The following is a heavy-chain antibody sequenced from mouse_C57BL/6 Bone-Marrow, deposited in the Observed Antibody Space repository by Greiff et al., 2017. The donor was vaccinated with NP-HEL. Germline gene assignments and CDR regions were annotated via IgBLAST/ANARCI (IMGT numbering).Heavy chain of an antibody. V-gene: IGHV1-22*01. CDR1: GYTFTDYN. CDR3: ATPFITTVVAGDY. D-gene: IGHD1-1*01. Sequence: EVQLKESGPELVKPGASVKMSCKASGYTFTDYNMHWVKQSHGKSLEWIGYINPNNGGTSYNQKFKGKATLTVNKSSSTAYMELRSLTSEDSAVYYCATPFITTVVAGDYWGQGTTLTVSS. J-gene: IGHJ2*01. CDR2: INPNNGGT.